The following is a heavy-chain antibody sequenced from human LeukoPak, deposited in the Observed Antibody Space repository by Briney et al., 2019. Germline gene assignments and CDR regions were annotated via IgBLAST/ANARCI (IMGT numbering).Heavy chain of an antibody. CDR1: DVSFSGYY. Sequence: SETLSLTCAVYDVSFSGYYWSWIRQPPGKGLEWIGNIFYSGSTYYSPSLKSRVTISLDTSRNQFSLKLNSVTAADTAVYYCAKSNGYGLVDIWGQGTMVTVSS. V-gene: IGHV4-34*12. CDR2: IFYSGST. CDR3: AKSNGYGLVDI. J-gene: IGHJ3*02. D-gene: IGHD3-10*01.